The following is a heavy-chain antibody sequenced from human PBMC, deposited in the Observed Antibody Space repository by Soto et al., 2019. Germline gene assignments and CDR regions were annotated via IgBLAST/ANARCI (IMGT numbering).Heavy chain of an antibody. CDR1: GFTVSSNY. V-gene: IGHV3-53*01. Sequence: PGGSLRLSCAASGFTVSSNYMSWVRQAPGKGLEWVSVIYSGGSTYYADSVKGRFTISRDNSKNTLYLQMNSLRAEDTAVYYCARDRSGRWSHYGMDVWGQGTTVTVSS. J-gene: IGHJ6*02. CDR2: IYSGGST. CDR3: ARDRSGRWSHYGMDV. D-gene: IGHD2-15*01.